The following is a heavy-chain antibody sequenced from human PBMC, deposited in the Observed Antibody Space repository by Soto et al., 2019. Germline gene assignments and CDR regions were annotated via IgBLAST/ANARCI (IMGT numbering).Heavy chain of an antibody. D-gene: IGHD4-4*01. CDR1: GISISSSSYY. J-gene: IGHJ4*02. V-gene: IGHV4-39*01. Sequence: PSETLSLTCTVSGISISSSSYYWGWIRQPPGKGLEWIRSISYSGSTYYNPSVKSRVTISVDTSKNQFSLKLSSVTAADTDVYYCARPTGRVTPLDYWGQGTLVTVFS. CDR3: ARPTGRVTPLDY. CDR2: ISYSGST.